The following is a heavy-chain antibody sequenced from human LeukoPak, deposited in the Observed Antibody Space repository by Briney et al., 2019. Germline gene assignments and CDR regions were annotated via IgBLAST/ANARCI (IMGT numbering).Heavy chain of an antibody. CDR1: GGSLSSYY. V-gene: IGHV4-59*01. CDR2: IYYSGST. J-gene: IGHJ4*02. CDR3: ARYSYYDSSLY. Sequence: SETLSLTCTVSGGSLSSYYWSWIRQPPGKGLEWIGYIYYSGSTNYNPSLKSRVTISVDTSKNQFSLKLSSVTAADTAVYYCARYSYYDSSLYWGQGTLVTVSS. D-gene: IGHD3-22*01.